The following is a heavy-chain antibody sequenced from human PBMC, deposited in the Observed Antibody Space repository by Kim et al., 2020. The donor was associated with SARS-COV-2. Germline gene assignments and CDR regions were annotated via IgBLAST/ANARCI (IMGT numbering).Heavy chain of an antibody. J-gene: IGHJ4*02. V-gene: IGHV3-33*01. CDR3: ASPLYCSGGSCYL. Sequence: GGSLRLSCAASGFTFSNYGMHWVRQAPGKGLEWVAVIWYDGNKNYYTDSVKGRFTISRDNSKNTLYLQMNSPRAEDTAVYYCASPLYCSGGSCYLWGQGTLVTVSS. D-gene: IGHD2-15*01. CDR2: IWYDGNKN. CDR1: GFTFSNYG.